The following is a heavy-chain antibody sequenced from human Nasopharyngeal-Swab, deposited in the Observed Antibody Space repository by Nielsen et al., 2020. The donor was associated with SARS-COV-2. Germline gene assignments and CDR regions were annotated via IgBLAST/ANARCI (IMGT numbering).Heavy chain of an antibody. J-gene: IGHJ1*01. CDR3: ARESSAADY. D-gene: IGHD6-13*01. Sequence: GGSLRLSCAASGFTFDNFAMSWVRQAPGKGLEWVANINHDGSQKYYVDSVKGRFTISRDNSKNSIYLQMDRLRVEDTAAYYCARESSAADYWGQGTLVTVSS. V-gene: IGHV3-7*01. CDR2: INHDGSQK. CDR1: GFTFDNFA.